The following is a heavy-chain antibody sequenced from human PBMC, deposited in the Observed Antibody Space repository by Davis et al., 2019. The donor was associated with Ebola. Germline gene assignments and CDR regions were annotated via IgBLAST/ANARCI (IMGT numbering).Heavy chain of an antibody. J-gene: IGHJ6*02. CDR2: INHSGST. CDR1: GGSFSGYY. Sequence: PSETLSLTCAVYGGSFSGYYWSWIRQPPGKGLEWIGEINHSGSTNYNPSLKSRVTISVDTSKNQFSLKLSSVTAADTAVYYCARDIAAPPRGMDVWGQGTTVTVSS. V-gene: IGHV4-34*01. CDR3: ARDIAAPPRGMDV. D-gene: IGHD6-6*01.